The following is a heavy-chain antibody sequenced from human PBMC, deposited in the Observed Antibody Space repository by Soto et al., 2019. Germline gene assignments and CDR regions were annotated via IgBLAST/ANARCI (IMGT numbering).Heavy chain of an antibody. V-gene: IGHV3-30-3*01. D-gene: IGHD1-1*01. CDR2: ISYDGSNK. CDR3: ARDSPTGTTFEAFY. J-gene: IGHJ4*02. CDR1: GFTFSSYA. Sequence: GGTLGLTCTASGFTFSSYAMHWVRQAPGKGLEWVAVISYDGSNKYYADSVKGRFTISRDNSKNTLYLQMNSLRAEDTAVYYCARDSPTGTTFEAFYWGQGTLVTVSS.